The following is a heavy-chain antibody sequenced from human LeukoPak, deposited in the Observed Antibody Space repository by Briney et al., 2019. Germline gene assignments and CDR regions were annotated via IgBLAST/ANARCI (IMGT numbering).Heavy chain of an antibody. J-gene: IGHJ4*02. D-gene: IGHD5-18*01. CDR1: GFTFSSYG. V-gene: IGHV3-33*01. CDR2: IWYDGSDK. CDR3: ARDFSLGYSYGCVDY. Sequence: PGGSLRLSCAASGFTFSSYGIHWVRQAPGKGLEWVALIWYDGSDKYYADSVKGRFTISRDISKNTLYLQMNSLRAEDTAIYYCARDFSLGYSYGCVDYWGQGTLVTVSS.